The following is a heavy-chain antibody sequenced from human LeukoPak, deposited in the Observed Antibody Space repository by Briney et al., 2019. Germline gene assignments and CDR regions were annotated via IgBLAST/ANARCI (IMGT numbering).Heavy chain of an antibody. Sequence: GGSLRLSCAASGFTFSSYGMSWVRQAPGKGLEWVATISGSGGSTYYADSVKGRFTISRDNSKNMLYLQMNSLRAEDTAVYYCASNSNSGSFDYWGQGTLVTVSS. D-gene: IGHD2/OR15-2a*01. CDR3: ASNSNSGSFDY. CDR2: ISGSGGST. V-gene: IGHV3-23*01. J-gene: IGHJ4*02. CDR1: GFTFSSYG.